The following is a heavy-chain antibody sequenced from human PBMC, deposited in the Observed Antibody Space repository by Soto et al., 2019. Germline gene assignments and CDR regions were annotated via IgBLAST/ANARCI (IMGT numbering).Heavy chain of an antibody. Sequence: ASVKVSCKASGYTFTSYAMHWVRQAPGQRLEWMGWINAGNGNTKYSQKFQGRVTITRDTSASTAYMELSSLRSEDTAVYYCARGRGAHFDWLLFSNWFDPWGQGTLVTVSS. D-gene: IGHD3-9*01. V-gene: IGHV1-3*01. CDR1: GYTFTSYA. CDR3: ARGRGAHFDWLLFSNWFDP. J-gene: IGHJ5*02. CDR2: INAGNGNT.